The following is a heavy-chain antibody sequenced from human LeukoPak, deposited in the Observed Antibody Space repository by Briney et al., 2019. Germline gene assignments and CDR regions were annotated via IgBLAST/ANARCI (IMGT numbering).Heavy chain of an antibody. J-gene: IGHJ4*02. CDR1: GGSISSNNYY. CDR2: ISHSGST. V-gene: IGHV4-39*07. D-gene: IGHD1-26*01. Sequence: SETLSLTCTVSGGSISSNNYYWGWIRQPPGKGLEWIATISHSGSTYYNPSLKSQVTISVDTSKNQFSLKLSSVTAADTAVYYCARDHGGATVDYWGQGTLVTVSS. CDR3: ARDHGGATVDY.